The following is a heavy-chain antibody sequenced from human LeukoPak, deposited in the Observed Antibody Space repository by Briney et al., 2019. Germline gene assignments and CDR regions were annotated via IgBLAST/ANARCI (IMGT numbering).Heavy chain of an antibody. V-gene: IGHV4-34*01. Sequence: SETLSLTCAVYGVSFSGYYWSWIRQPPGKGLEWIGEINHSGSTNYNPSLKSRVTISVDTSKNQFSLKLSSVTAADTAVYYCARMRGYSYGHYDYWGQGTLVTVSS. D-gene: IGHD5-18*01. J-gene: IGHJ4*02. CDR3: ARMRGYSYGHYDY. CDR2: INHSGST. CDR1: GVSFSGYY.